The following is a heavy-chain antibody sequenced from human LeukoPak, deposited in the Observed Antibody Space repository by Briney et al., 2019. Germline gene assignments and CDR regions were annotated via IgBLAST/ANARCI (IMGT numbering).Heavy chain of an antibody. CDR2: INPAGSQK. CDR3: ARYSGSFPGWLDP. Sequence: PGGSLRLSCVASGLTFSSSWMNWIRQAPGKGPEWLANINPAGSQKDYVDSVKGRFIISRDNAKDSVFLQMNNLGAEDTAVYYCARYSGSFPGWLDPWGLGTLVTVSS. CDR1: GLTFSSSW. J-gene: IGHJ5*02. D-gene: IGHD1-26*01. V-gene: IGHV3-7*01.